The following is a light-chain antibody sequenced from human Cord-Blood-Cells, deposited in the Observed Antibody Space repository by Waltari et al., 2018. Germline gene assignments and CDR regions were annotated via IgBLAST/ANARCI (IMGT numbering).Light chain of an antibody. CDR2: LGS. CDR3: MQALQTRIFT. V-gene: IGKV2-28*01. CDR1: QSLLHSNGYNY. J-gene: IGKJ3*01. Sequence: DIVMTQSQLSLPVTPGEPAPISCRSSQSLLHSNGYNYLDWYLQKPGQSPQLLIYLGSNRASGVPDRFSGSGSGTDFTLKISRVEAEDVGVYYCMQALQTRIFTFGPGTKVDIK.